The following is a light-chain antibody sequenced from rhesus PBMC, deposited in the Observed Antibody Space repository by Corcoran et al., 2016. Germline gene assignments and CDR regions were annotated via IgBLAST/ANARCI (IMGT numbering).Light chain of an antibody. CDR3: QQYNDWNT. CDR2: GAA. Sequence: ETVVTQSPATLSLSPGERATLSCRASQSVGNNFAWYQQKPGQPPKNLIYGAASRATGIPDRFSGSGSVREVTLTISSLEPEDVGVYYCQQYNDWNTFGGGTKVEIK. J-gene: IGKJ4*01. V-gene: IGKV3-42*01. CDR1: QSVGNN.